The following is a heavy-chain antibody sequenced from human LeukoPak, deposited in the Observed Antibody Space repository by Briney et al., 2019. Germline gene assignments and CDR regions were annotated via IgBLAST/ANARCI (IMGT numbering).Heavy chain of an antibody. V-gene: IGHV4-59*11. CDR1: GGSISSHY. CDR3: ARQGYSDDYFDY. D-gene: IGHD5-18*01. Sequence: SETLSLTCTVSGGSISSHYWSRIRQPPGKGLEWIGYIYYSGSTNYNPSLKSRVTISVDTSKNQFSLKLSSVTAADTAVYHCARQGYSDDYFDYWGQGTLVTVSS. CDR2: IYYSGST. J-gene: IGHJ4*02.